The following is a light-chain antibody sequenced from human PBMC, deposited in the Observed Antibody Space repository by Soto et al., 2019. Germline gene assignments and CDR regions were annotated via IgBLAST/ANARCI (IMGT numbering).Light chain of an antibody. CDR1: QGISSY. V-gene: IGKV1-9*01. CDR2: AAS. J-gene: IGKJ2*01. CDR3: QQVNSYPHT. Sequence: DIQLTQSPSFLSASAGDRVTITCRASQGISSYLAWYQQKPGKAPKLLIYAASTSQSGVPSRFSGSGSGTEFTLTISSLQPEDFATYYCQQVNSYPHTFGQGTKLEIK.